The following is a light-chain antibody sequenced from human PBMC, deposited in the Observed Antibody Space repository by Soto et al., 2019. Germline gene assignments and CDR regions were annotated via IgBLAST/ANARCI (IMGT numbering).Light chain of an antibody. Sequence: DIQLTQSPSFLSASVGDRVTITCRASQGISSFIAWYQQKPGKAPKLLIHTASTLQSGVPSRFSGSGSGTECTLTIISLQPEDFATYYCQHRHSYPITFGQGTRLEIK. CDR3: QHRHSYPIT. V-gene: IGKV1-9*01. CDR2: TAS. J-gene: IGKJ5*01. CDR1: QGISSF.